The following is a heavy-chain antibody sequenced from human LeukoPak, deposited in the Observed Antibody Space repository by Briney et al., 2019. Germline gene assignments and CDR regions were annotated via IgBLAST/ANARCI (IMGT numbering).Heavy chain of an antibody. D-gene: IGHD1-1*01. V-gene: IGHV1-8*01. CDR1: GYTFTSYD. J-gene: IGHJ4*02. CDR3: ARVSISRKQLLDY. CDR2: MNPNSGNT. Sequence: ASVKVSCKASGYTFTSYDINWVRQATGQGLGWMGWMNPNSGNTGYAQKFQGRVTMTRNTSISTAYMELSSLRSEDTAVYYCARVSISRKQLLDYWGQGTLVTVSS.